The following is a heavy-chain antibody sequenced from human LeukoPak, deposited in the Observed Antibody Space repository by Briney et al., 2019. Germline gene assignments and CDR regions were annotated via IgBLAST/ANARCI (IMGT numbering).Heavy chain of an antibody. Sequence: PGGSLRLSCAASGFIFDTYTMHWVRQAPGKGLEWVALIWSDSSNSGYVDSVKGRFTISRDNSKNTLYLQMNSLRAEDTAVYYCAKAFYYSSSSPYWGQGTLVTVSS. J-gene: IGHJ4*02. CDR1: GFIFDTYT. CDR3: AKAFYYSSSSPY. CDR2: IWSDSSNS. D-gene: IGHD6-6*01. V-gene: IGHV3-33*06.